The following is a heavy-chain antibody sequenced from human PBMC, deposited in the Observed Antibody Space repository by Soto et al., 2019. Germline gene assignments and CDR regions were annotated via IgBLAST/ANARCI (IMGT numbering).Heavy chain of an antibody. Sequence: GASVKVSCKASGGTFSSYAISWVRQAPGQGLEWMGGIIPIFGTANYAQKFQGRVTITADESTSTAYMELSSLRSEDTAVYYCARSGPYSSGWYRVVDKNYYYCYGMDVWGQGTTVTVSS. J-gene: IGHJ6*02. D-gene: IGHD6-19*01. V-gene: IGHV1-69*13. CDR3: ARSGPYSSGWYRVVDKNYYYCYGMDV. CDR1: GGTFSSYA. CDR2: IIPIFGTA.